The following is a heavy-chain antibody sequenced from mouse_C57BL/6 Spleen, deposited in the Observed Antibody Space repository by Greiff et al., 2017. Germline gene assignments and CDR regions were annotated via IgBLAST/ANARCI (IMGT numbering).Heavy chain of an antibody. V-gene: IGHV1-82*01. D-gene: IGHD3-2*02. J-gene: IGHJ3*01. CDR3: APAQAAWFAY. CDR1: GYAFSSSW. CDR2: ISPGDGDT. Sequence: QVQLQQSGPELVKPGASVKISCKASGYAFSSSWMNWVKQRPGKGLEWIGRISPGDGDTNYNGKFKGKATLTADKSSSTAYMQLSSLTSEDSAVYFCAPAQAAWFAYWGQGTLVTVSA.